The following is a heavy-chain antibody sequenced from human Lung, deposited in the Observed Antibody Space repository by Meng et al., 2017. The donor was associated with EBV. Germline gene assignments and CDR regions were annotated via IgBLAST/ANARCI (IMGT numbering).Heavy chain of an antibody. V-gene: IGHV1-8*01. Sequence: QVQLVQSGAEVKKPGASVKVSCKASGYTFTSYDITWVRQGTGQGLERMGWMNPNRGTTGYAQKFQGRVTMTRNISKSTAYMDLSSLRSEDTAVYYCATGVADFEYWGQGTLVTVSS. CDR3: ATGVADFEY. CDR2: MNPNRGTT. J-gene: IGHJ4*02. CDR1: GYTFTSYD. D-gene: IGHD6-19*01.